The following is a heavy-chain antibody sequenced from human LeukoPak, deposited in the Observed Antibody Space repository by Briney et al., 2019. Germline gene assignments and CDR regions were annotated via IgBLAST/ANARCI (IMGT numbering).Heavy chain of an antibody. CDR3: ARLRYFDSSGYYPT. J-gene: IGHJ5*02. Sequence: SETLSLTCTVSSGSISSYYWSWIRQPPGKGLEWIGYIYTSGSTNYNPSLKGRVTISVDTSKNQFSLKLSSVTAADTAVYYCARLRYFDSSGYYPTWGQGTLVTVSS. CDR1: SGSISSYY. V-gene: IGHV4-4*09. D-gene: IGHD3-22*01. CDR2: IYTSGST.